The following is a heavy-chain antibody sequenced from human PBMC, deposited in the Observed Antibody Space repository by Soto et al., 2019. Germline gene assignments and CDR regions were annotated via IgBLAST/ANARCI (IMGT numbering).Heavy chain of an antibody. J-gene: IGHJ4*02. Sequence: SETLSLTCTVSGGSISSSSYYWGWIRQPPGKGLEWIGSIYYSGSTYYNPSLKSRVTISVDTSKNQFSLKLSSVTAADTAVYYCASLPYGSGIHYFDYWGQGTLVTVSS. V-gene: IGHV4-39*07. D-gene: IGHD3-10*01. CDR1: GGSISSSSYY. CDR3: ASLPYGSGIHYFDY. CDR2: IYYSGST.